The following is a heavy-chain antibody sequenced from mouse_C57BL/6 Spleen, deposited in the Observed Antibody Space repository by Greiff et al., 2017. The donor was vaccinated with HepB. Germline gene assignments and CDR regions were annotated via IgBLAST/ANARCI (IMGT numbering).Heavy chain of an antibody. J-gene: IGHJ3*01. CDR1: GYTFTSYW. V-gene: IGHV1-50*01. D-gene: IGHD2-10*02. CDR2: IDPSDSYT. CDR3: AREEYGHGFAY. Sequence: QVQLQQPGAELVKPGASVKLSCKASGYTFTSYWMQWVKQRPGQGLEWIGEIDPSDSYTNYNQKFKGKATLTVDTSSSTAYMQVSSLTSEDSAVYYCAREEYGHGFAYWGQGTLVTVSA.